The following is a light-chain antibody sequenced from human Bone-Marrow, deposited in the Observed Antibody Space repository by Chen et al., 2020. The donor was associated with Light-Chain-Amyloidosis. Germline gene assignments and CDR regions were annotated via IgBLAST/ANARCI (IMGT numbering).Light chain of an antibody. CDR3: HTWDSDTEP. J-gene: IGLJ2*01. V-gene: IGLV3-1*01. CDR2: QDS. CDR1: ELGDKY. Sequence: SYDLTQPRSVSVSPGQTASITCSGDELGDKYVSWYQQKPGQSPVLVIYQDSKRTPGIPERFSGSNSGNTATLTSSETQATDEADYDCHTWDSDTEPFGGGTKLTSL.